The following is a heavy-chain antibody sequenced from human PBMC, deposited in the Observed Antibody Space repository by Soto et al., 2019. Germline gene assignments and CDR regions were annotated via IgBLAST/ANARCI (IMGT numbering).Heavy chain of an antibody. J-gene: IGHJ4*02. Sequence: SVKVSCKASGFTFTSSAVQWVRQARGQRLEWIGWIGVGSGNRHYARKFQERVTITRDMSTNTAYMELSSLRSEDTAVYYCAALGVNFDHWGQGTLVTVSS. CDR1: GFTFTSSA. V-gene: IGHV1-58*01. CDR2: IGVGSGNR. D-gene: IGHD2-8*01. CDR3: AALGVNFDH.